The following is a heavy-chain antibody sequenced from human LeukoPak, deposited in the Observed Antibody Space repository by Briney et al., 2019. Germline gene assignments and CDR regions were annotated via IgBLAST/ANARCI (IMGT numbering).Heavy chain of an antibody. CDR1: GGSIITNDYW. Sequence: SETLSLTCVVSGGSIITNDYWWGWIRQPPGKGLEWIGTIDHAGTTFYNVSLKSRVTISVDTPNNQFSLRLNSVGAADTAVYYCARYLERPVRWFGGRYAFDIWGQGTMVTVSS. D-gene: IGHD3-10*01. CDR2: IDHAGTT. J-gene: IGHJ3*02. CDR3: ARYLERPVRWFGGRYAFDI. V-gene: IGHV4-39*01.